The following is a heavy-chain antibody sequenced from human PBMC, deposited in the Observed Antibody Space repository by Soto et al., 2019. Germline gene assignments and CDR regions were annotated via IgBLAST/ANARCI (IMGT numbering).Heavy chain of an antibody. CDR3: VRVHRGAPTRYFDY. J-gene: IGHJ4*02. CDR1: GFTFSDHY. V-gene: IGHV3-72*01. Sequence: PGGSLRLSCAASGFTFSDHYMDWVRQAPGKGLEWVGRVRNKANSYSTQYAASVKGRFTVSRDDSENSVFLQMNSLKSDDTAVYFCVRVHRGAPTRYFDYWGQGTLVTVSS. CDR2: VRNKANSYST.